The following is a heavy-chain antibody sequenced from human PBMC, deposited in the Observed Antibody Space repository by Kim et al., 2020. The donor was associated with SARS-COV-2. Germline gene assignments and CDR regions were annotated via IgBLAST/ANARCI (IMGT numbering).Heavy chain of an antibody. CDR2: IYTSGST. CDR1: GGSISSGSYY. Sequence: SETLSLTCTVSGGSISSGSYYWSWIRQPAGKGLEWIGRIYTSGSTNYNPSLKSRVTISVDTSKNQFSLKLSSVSATDTAVYYCARDEVWVRWDVWGHGTTVTVSS. J-gene: IGHJ6*02. D-gene: IGHD2-21*01. V-gene: IGHV4-61*02. CDR3: ARDEVWVRWDV.